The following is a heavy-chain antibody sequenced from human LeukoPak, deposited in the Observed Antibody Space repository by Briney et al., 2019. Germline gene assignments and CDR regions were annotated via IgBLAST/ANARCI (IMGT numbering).Heavy chain of an antibody. D-gene: IGHD2-21*02. CDR2: ISGSGGSA. CDR3: AKETELTVSALFDH. J-gene: IGHJ4*02. CDR1: GFTFNNYA. V-gene: IGHV3-23*01. Sequence: GGSLRLSCAASGFTFNNYAMSWVRQAPGKGLEWVSAISGSGGSAFYADSVKGRFTISRDSSKNTLLLQLNSLRAEDTAVYYCAKETELTVSALFDHWGQGTLVTVSS.